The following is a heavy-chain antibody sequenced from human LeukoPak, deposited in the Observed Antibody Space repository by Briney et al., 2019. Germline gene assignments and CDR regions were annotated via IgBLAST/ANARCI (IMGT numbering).Heavy chain of an antibody. D-gene: IGHD2-15*01. CDR3: ARDPGYCSGGSCYRGDY. V-gene: IGHV3-48*01. Sequence: PGGSLRLSCEASGFSFSSYDMNWVRQAPGKGLEWISYISSSSSSIYYADSVKGRFTISRDNAKNSLYLQMNSLRAEDTAVYYCARDPGYCSGGSCYRGDYWGQGTLVTVSS. CDR2: ISSSSSSI. J-gene: IGHJ4*02. CDR1: GFSFSSYD.